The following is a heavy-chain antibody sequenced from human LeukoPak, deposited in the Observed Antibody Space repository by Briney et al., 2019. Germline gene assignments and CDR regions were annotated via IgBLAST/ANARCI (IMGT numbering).Heavy chain of an antibody. Sequence: PGGSLRLSCAASGFTFSEYTMNWVRQAPGKGLEWVSSISSSSSYIYYADSVKGRFTISRDNAKNSLSLQMKSLRAEDTAVYYCVRGEYSYGPLDYYYYMDVWGKVTAVTVSS. V-gene: IGHV3-21*01. D-gene: IGHD5-18*01. CDR2: ISSSSSYI. CDR1: GFTFSEYT. J-gene: IGHJ6*03. CDR3: VRGEYSYGPLDYYYYMDV.